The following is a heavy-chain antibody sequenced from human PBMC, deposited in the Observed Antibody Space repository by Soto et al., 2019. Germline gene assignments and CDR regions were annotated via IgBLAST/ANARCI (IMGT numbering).Heavy chain of an antibody. V-gene: IGHV4-39*01. CDR3: ARHLEYNWNSYLYGMDV. CDR2: IYYSGDN. Sequence: SETLSLTCTVSGASVGSSYFYWAWIRQPPGKGLEWIASIYYSGDNYYNPSLKSRLTISVDTSKNQFSLNLRSVTVADTAVYYCARHLEYNWNSYLYGMDVWGQGTTVTVSS. CDR1: GASVGSSYFY. J-gene: IGHJ6*02. D-gene: IGHD1-1*01.